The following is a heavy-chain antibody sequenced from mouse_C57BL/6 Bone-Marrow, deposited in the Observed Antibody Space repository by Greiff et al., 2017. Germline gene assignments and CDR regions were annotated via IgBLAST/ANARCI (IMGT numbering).Heavy chain of an antibody. D-gene: IGHD2-3*01. J-gene: IGHJ3*01. V-gene: IGHV1-9*01. CDR3: ASANGYYSAWFAY. CDR2: ILPGSGST. CDR1: GYTFTGYW. Sequence: VQLQQSGAELMKPGASVKLSCKATGYTFTGYWIEWVKQRPGHGLEWIGEILPGSGSTNYNEKFKGKATFTADTSSNTAYMQLSSLTTADSAIDSYASANGYYSAWFAYWGQGTLVTVSA.